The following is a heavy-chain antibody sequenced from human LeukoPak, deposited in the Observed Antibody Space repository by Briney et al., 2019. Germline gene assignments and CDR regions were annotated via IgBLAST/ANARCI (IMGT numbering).Heavy chain of an antibody. CDR1: GFSFSTYS. J-gene: IGHJ5*02. Sequence: WGSLTLSCAASGFSFSTYSLSWVRQPPGRGLEWVSATSGGGGSTYYADSVKGRFTMSRDNSKNTVYLQMNSLRAEDTAVYFCAKGKASSWLDWFDPWGQGTLVTVSS. V-gene: IGHV3-23*01. D-gene: IGHD6-13*01. CDR2: TSGGGGST. CDR3: AKGKASSWLDWFDP.